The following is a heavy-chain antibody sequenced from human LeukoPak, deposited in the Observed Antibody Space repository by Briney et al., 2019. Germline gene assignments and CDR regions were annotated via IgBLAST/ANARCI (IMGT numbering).Heavy chain of an antibody. Sequence: GGSLRLSCTASGFTFGDYAMSWFRQAPGKGRGWVGFIRSKAYGGTTEYAASVKGRFTISRDDSKSIAYLQMNSLKTEDTAVYYCTSFGDYVWGSYRYFDYWGQGTLVTVSS. CDR2: IRSKAYGGTT. D-gene: IGHD3-16*02. V-gene: IGHV3-49*03. J-gene: IGHJ4*02. CDR1: GFTFGDYA. CDR3: TSFGDYVWGSYRYFDY.